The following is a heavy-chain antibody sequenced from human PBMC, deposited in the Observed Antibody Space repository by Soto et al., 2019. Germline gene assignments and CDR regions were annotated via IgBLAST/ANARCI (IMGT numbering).Heavy chain of an antibody. CDR1: GYTFTGYY. CDR2: INPNSGGT. Sequence: GASVKVSCKASGYTFTGYYMHWVRQAPGQGLEWMGWINPNSGGTNYAQKFQGRVTITADESTSTAYMELSSLRSEDTAVYYCATNAGYSANYYYYGMDVWGQGTTVTVSS. D-gene: IGHD1-26*01. V-gene: IGHV1-2*02. J-gene: IGHJ6*02. CDR3: ATNAGYSANYYYYGMDV.